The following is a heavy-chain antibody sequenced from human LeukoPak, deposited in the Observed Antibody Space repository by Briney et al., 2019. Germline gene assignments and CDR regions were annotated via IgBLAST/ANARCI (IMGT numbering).Heavy chain of an antibody. CDR3: VKGRISEDGLDF. D-gene: IGHD6-13*01. V-gene: IGHV3-23*01. CDR2: ISSSGNT. J-gene: IGHJ4*02. CDR1: GFTFSRPA. Sequence: GGSLRLSCAASGFTFSRPAMTWVRQTPGKGLDWVSSISSSGNTYYADSVKGRFTISRDNSKNMLYLQMNSLRAEDTAVYYCVKGRISEDGLDFWGQGTLVTVSS.